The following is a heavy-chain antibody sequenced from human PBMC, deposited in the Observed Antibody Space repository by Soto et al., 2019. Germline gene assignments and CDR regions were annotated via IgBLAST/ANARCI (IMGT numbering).Heavy chain of an antibody. CDR2: IYYSGST. CDR3: ARHVDTAMVPDY. V-gene: IGHV4-39*01. J-gene: IGHJ4*02. CDR1: GGSISSSSYY. Sequence: SETLSLTCTVPGGSISSSSYYWGWIRHPPGKGLEWIGSIYYSGSTYYNPSLKSRVTISVDTSKNQFSLKLSSVTAADTAVYYCARHVDTAMVPDYWGQGTLVTVSS. D-gene: IGHD5-18*01.